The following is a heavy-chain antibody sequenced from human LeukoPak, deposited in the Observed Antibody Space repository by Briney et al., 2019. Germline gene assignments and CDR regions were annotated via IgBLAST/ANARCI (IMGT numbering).Heavy chain of an antibody. CDR1: GFTFSSYS. CDR2: ISSSSSYI. Sequence: GGSLRLACAASGFTFSSYSMNWVRQAPGKGLEWVSSISSSSSYIYYADSVKGRFTISRDNAKNSLYLQMNSLRAEDTAVYYCARGPHQHWPLGQFWGQGSLVTVSS. V-gene: IGHV3-21*01. J-gene: IGHJ4*02. CDR3: ARGPHQHWPLGQF. D-gene: IGHD2-2*01.